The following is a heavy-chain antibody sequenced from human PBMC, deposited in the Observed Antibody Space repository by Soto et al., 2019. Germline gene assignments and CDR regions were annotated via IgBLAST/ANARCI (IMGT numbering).Heavy chain of an antibody. D-gene: IGHD2-2*01. CDR1: GGSISSNKW. V-gene: IGHV4-4*02. CDR3: ARDDHIVVVPTSLGAMDV. Sequence: QVQLQESGPGLVKPSETLSLTCAVYGGSISSNKWWSWVRQPPGKGLEWIGEIYHSGSTNYNPFLKSRVTISLDKSKNQFSLKLTSVTAADSAVYYCARDDHIVVVPTSLGAMDVWGQGTTVTVSS. CDR2: IYHSGST. J-gene: IGHJ6*02.